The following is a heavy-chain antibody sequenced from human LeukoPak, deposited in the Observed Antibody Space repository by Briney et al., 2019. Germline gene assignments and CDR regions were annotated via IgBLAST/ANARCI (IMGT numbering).Heavy chain of an antibody. V-gene: IGHV1-18*01. CDR1: GYTFTSYG. CDR3: ARPSGSYPYYYYMDV. Sequence: ASVKVSCKASGYTFTSYGISWVRQAPGQGLEWMGWISAYNGNTSYAQKLQGRVTMTTDTSTSTAYMELRSLRSDDTAMYYCARPSGSYPYYYYMDVWGKGTTVTVSS. D-gene: IGHD1-26*01. J-gene: IGHJ6*03. CDR2: ISAYNGNT.